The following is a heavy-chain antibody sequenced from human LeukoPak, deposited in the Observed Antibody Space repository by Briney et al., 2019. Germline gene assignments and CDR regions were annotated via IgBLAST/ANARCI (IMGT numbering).Heavy chain of an antibody. CDR2: VYYSGST. CDR3: AKVLTMGLLWDAFDI. Sequence: PSETLSLTCTVSGGSVSSGSYYWSWIRQPPGKGLEWIGYVYYSGSTNYNPSLKSRVTISVDTSKNQFSLKLSSVTAADTAVYYCAKVLTMGLLWDAFDIWGQGTMVTVSS. J-gene: IGHJ3*02. CDR1: GGSVSSGSYY. D-gene: IGHD3-10*01. V-gene: IGHV4-61*01.